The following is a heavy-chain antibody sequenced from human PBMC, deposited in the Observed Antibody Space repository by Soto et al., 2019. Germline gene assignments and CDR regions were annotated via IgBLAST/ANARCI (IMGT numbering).Heavy chain of an antibody. D-gene: IGHD7-27*01. J-gene: IGHJ6*02. Sequence: PGGSLRLSCAASGFTFSSYGMHWVRQAPGKGLEWVAVIWYDGSNKYYADSVKGRFTISRDNSKNTLYLQMNSLRAEDTAVYYCAKNGPWGRDYYYSGMDVWGQGTTVTVSS. CDR1: GFTFSSYG. V-gene: IGHV3-33*06. CDR2: IWYDGSNK. CDR3: AKNGPWGRDYYYSGMDV.